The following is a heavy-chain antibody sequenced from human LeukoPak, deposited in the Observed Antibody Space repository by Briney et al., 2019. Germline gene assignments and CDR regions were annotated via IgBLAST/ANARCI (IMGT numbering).Heavy chain of an antibody. J-gene: IGHJ3*02. V-gene: IGHV4-39*07. Sequence: SETLSLTCTVSGGSISSSSYYWGWIRQPPGKGLEWIGSIYYSGSTYYNPSLKSRVTISVDTSKNQFSLKLSSVTAADTAVYYCARPRRSQGGSNYLDAFDIWGQGTMVTVSS. CDR2: IYYSGST. D-gene: IGHD4-11*01. CDR3: ARPRRSQGGSNYLDAFDI. CDR1: GGSISSSSYY.